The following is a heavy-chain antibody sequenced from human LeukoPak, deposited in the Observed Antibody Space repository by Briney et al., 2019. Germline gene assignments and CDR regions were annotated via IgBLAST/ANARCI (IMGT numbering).Heavy chain of an antibody. V-gene: IGHV3-48*04. CDR2: ISSSSSNI. CDR3: ARGGAARPDY. CDR1: GFTFSSYA. Sequence: PGGSLRLSCAASGFTFSSYAMNWVRQAPGKGLEWVSYISSSSSNIAYADSVKGRFTISRDNVKNSLYLQINSLRVEDTSVYYCARGGAARPDYWGQGTLVTVSS. J-gene: IGHJ4*02. D-gene: IGHD6-6*01.